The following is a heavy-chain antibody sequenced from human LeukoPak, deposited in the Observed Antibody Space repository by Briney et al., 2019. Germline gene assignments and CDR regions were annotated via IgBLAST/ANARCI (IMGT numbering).Heavy chain of an antibody. CDR1: GGTFSSYT. D-gene: IGHD5-24*01. J-gene: IGHJ3*02. Sequence: SVKVSCKASGGTFSSYTISWVRQAPGQGLEWMGRIIPTLGIANYAQKFQGRVTITADKSTSTAYMELSSLRSEDTAVYYCARAGEMATPPRAFDIWGQGTMVTVSS. V-gene: IGHV1-69*02. CDR3: ARAGEMATPPRAFDI. CDR2: IIPTLGIA.